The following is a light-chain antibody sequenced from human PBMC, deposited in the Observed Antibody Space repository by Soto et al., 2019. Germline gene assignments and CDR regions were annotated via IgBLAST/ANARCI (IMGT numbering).Light chain of an antibody. Sequence: DIVMTQSPDSLAVSLGERATIKCKSSQTVLDSSKNKDYLTWYQQKPGQPPKLLIYWASTREFGVPDRFSGSGSGTNFTLTISSLQAEDVEVYYCHQYYSTPRTLGHGTKVDIK. CDR2: WAS. V-gene: IGKV4-1*01. CDR1: QTVLDSSKNKDY. J-gene: IGKJ1*01. CDR3: HQYYSTPRT.